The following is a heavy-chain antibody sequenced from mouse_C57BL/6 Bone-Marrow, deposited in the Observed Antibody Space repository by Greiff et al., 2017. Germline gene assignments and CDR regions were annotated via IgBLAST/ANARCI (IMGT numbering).Heavy chain of an antibody. Sequence: EVKVEESGGGLVQPGGSMKLSCVASGFTFSNYWMNWVRQSPEKGLEWVAQIRLKSDNYATHYAESVKGRFTISRDDSKSSVYLQMNNLRAEDTGIYYCTHSNWPYYFDYWGQGTTLTVSS. CDR3: THSNWPYYFDY. J-gene: IGHJ2*01. D-gene: IGHD2-5*01. CDR1: GFTFSNYW. CDR2: IRLKSDNYAT. V-gene: IGHV6-3*01.